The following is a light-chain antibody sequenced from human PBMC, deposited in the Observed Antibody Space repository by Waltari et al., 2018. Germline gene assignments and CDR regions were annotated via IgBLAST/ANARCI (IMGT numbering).Light chain of an antibody. J-gene: IGLJ3*02. V-gene: IGLV1-47*01. CDR3: ATWDDSLTAWV. CDR2: RNN. Sequence: QSVLTQPPSASVTPGQRATISCSGSSSHIGPYYVPLYQQLPGTAPKPLIYRNNQWPSGVPDRFSGSKSGTSASLAISGLRSEDEADYYCATWDDSLTAWVFGGGTKLTVL. CDR1: SSHIGPYY.